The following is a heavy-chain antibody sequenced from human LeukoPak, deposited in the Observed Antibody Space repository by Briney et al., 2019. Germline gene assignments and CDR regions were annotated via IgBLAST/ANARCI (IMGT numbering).Heavy chain of an antibody. Sequence: KPSETLSLPAIAPGASISSGGYSWSWTRQPAGKDLKGIGRIYTSGSTNYNPSLKSRVTISVDTSKNQFSLKLSSVTAADTAVYYCARYNPYRGGAFDIWGQGTMVTVSS. CDR3: ARYNPYRGGAFDI. CDR2: IYTSGST. D-gene: IGHD3-10*01. J-gene: IGHJ3*02. V-gene: IGHV4-61*02. CDR1: GASISSGGYS.